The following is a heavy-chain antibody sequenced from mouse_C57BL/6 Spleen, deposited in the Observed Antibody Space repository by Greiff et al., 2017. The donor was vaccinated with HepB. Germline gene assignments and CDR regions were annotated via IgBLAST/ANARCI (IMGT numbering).Heavy chain of an antibody. CDR3: AILYGHYGDYFDY. CDR1: GYTFTSYW. D-gene: IGHD2-1*01. J-gene: IGHJ2*01. V-gene: IGHV1-55*01. Sequence: VQLQQSGAELVKPGASVKMSCKASGYTFTSYWITWVKQRPGQGLEWIGDIYPGSGSTNYNEKFKSKATLTVDTSSSTAYMQLSSLTSEDSAVYYCAILYGHYGDYFDYWGQGTTLTVSS. CDR2: IYPGSGST.